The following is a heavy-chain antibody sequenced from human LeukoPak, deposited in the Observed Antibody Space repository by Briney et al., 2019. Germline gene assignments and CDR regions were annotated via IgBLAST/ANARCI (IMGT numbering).Heavy chain of an antibody. CDR2: IYTSGST. CDR1: GGSISSYY. V-gene: IGHV4-4*07. CDR3: AREARYGDYVGYYYYYMDV. D-gene: IGHD4-17*01. J-gene: IGHJ6*03. Sequence: SETLSLTCTVSGGSISSYYWSWIRQPAGKGLEWIGRIYTSGSTNYNPSLKSRVTMSVDTSKNQFSLKLSSVTAADTAVYYCAREARYGDYVGYYYYYMDVWGKGTTVTISS.